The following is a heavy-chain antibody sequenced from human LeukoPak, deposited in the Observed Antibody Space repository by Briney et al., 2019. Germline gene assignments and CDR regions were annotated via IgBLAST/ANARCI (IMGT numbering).Heavy chain of an antibody. D-gene: IGHD3-10*01. CDR1: GFSFAGAA. Sequence: PGGSLRLSCVSSGFSFAGAAMHWVRQAPGKGLEWVSVIYSGGSTYYADSVKGRFTISRDNSKSTLYIQMNSLRAEDTAVYYCARAKPKNMVRGLIMRRESRYYFDYWGQGTLVTVSS. V-gene: IGHV3-53*01. CDR2: IYSGGST. J-gene: IGHJ4*02. CDR3: ARAKPKNMVRGLIMRRESRYYFDY.